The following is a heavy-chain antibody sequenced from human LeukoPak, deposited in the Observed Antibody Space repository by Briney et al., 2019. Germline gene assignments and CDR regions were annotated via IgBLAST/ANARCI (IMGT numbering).Heavy chain of an antibody. CDR2: IYYSGST. CDR3: ARQCSSTWDPNHYYYYMDV. Sequence: SEPLSLTCTVSGGSISSSSYYWGWSRQPPGKGLEWLGAIYYSGSTYYNPSLKSRVTISVDTSKNQFSLKLSSVTAADTAVYYCARQCSSTWDPNHYYYYMDVWGKGTTVTVSS. CDR1: GGSISSSSYY. J-gene: IGHJ6*03. D-gene: IGHD2-2*01. V-gene: IGHV4-39*01.